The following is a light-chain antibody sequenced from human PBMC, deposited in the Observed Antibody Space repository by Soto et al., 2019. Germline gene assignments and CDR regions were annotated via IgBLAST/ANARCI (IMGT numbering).Light chain of an antibody. Sequence: DIQMTQSPSTLSASVGDRVTITCRASQSISSWLAWYQQKPGKAPNLLIYKASSLESGVPSRLSGSGSGTEFTRPITSLQHDQFATQYFQQYNSYHTVGGGKKVLIK. CDR2: KAS. J-gene: IGKJ4*01. CDR3: QQYNSYHT. CDR1: QSISSW. V-gene: IGKV1-5*03.